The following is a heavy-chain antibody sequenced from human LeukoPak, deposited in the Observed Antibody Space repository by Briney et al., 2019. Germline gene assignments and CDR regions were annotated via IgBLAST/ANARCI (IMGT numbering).Heavy chain of an antibody. CDR3: ASLPILARRFDP. D-gene: IGHD2-21*01. CDR2: TYYSGST. J-gene: IGHJ5*02. Sequence: KPSETLSLTCTVSGGSISSSSYYWGWIRQPPGKGLEWIGSTYYSGSTYYNPSLKGPITISVDTSKNQFSLKLSSVTAADTAVYYCASLPILARRFDPWGQGTLVTVSS. CDR1: GGSISSSSYY. V-gene: IGHV4-39*01.